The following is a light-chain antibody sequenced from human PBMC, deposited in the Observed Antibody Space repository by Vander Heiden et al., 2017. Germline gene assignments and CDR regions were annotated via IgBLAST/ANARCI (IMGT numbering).Light chain of an antibody. J-gene: IGKJ5*01. CDR1: PSVSSSY. CDR2: RAS. Sequence: EIVLTHSPGTLSLSPGERATLSCRARPSVSSSYLAWYQQKPGQAPRVLLYRASSRATGIPDRFSGSGSGTDFTLTISRLEPEDFAVYYCQQFVSSQITFGQGTRLEIK. CDR3: QQFVSSQIT. V-gene: IGKV3-20*01.